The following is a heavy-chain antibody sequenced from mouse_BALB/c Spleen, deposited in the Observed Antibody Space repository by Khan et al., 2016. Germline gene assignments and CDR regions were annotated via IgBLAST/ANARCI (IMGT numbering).Heavy chain of an antibody. D-gene: IGHD2-1*01. J-gene: IGHJ2*01. CDR1: GYIFTSYT. CDR2: INPDSAYT. Sequence: VQLQEPGAELARPGAAMKMSCKTSGYIFTSYTIQWIKQRPGQGLEWIGYINPDSAYTDYNQRFKEKATSTADKYSSKAYMQLSSLTSEDSALYYGAREATNYPLFDCWGQGTTLTV. CDR3: AREATNYPLFDC. V-gene: IGHV1-4*01.